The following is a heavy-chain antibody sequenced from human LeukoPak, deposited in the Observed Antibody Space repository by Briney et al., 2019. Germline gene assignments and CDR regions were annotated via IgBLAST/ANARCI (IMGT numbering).Heavy chain of an antibody. Sequence: KPGGSLRLSCAASGFTFSSYSMNWVRQAPGKGLEWVSSITGSSTYIHYADSVKGRFTISRDNAKNSLYLQMNSLRAEDTAVYYCARGFADFVWGSYPSSYWGQGTLVTVSS. D-gene: IGHD3-16*02. V-gene: IGHV3-21*01. J-gene: IGHJ4*02. CDR2: ITGSSTYI. CDR3: ARGFADFVWGSYPSSY. CDR1: GFTFSSYS.